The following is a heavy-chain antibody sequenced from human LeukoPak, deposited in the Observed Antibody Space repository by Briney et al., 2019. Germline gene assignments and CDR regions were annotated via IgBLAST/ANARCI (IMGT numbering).Heavy chain of an antibody. D-gene: IGHD6-19*01. CDR2: IYYSGST. J-gene: IGHJ5*02. CDR3: ARQVRYTGYSSGWYQGGDNWFDP. CDR1: GGSISSSSYY. Sequence: KSSETLSLTCTVSGGSISSSSYYWGWLRQPPGKGLEWIGSIYYSGSTYYNPSLKSRVTISVDTSKNQFSLKLSSVTAADTAVYYCARQVRYTGYSSGWYQGGDNWFDPWGQGTLVTVSS. V-gene: IGHV4-39*01.